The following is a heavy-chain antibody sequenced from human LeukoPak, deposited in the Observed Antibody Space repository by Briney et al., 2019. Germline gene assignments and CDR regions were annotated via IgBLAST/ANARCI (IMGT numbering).Heavy chain of an antibody. CDR3: NTDLVWVGATTGIYYMDV. J-gene: IGHJ6*03. CDR1: GFTFSNAW. V-gene: IGHV3-15*01. D-gene: IGHD1-26*01. Sequence: PGGSLRLSCAASGFTFSNAWMSWVRQAPGKGLEWVGRIKSKTDGGTTDYAAPVKGRFTISRDDSKNTLYLQMNSLKTEDTAVYYCNTDLVWVGATTGIYYMDVWGKRTTVTVSS. CDR2: IKSKTDGGTT.